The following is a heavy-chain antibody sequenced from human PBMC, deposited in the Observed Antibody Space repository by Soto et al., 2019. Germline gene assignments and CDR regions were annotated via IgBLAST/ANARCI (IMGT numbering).Heavy chain of an antibody. CDR3: ARECGGDCYLNWFDP. V-gene: IGHV1-69*06. CDR2: IIPIFGTA. CDR1: GGTFSSYA. Sequence: EASVKVSCKASGGTFSSYAISWVRQAPGQGLEWMGGIIPIFGTANYAQKFQGRVTITADKSTSTAYMELSSLRSEDTAVYYCARECGGDCYLNWFDPWGQGTLVTVSS. J-gene: IGHJ5*02. D-gene: IGHD2-21*02.